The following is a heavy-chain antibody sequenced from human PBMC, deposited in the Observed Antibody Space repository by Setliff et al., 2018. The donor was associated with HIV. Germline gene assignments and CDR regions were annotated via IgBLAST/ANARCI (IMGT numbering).Heavy chain of an antibody. V-gene: IGHV4-4*08. CDR1: GGPMSGYY. CDR2: IYSSGTT. J-gene: IGHJ3*02. CDR3: AKYWRASGTYVFDI. D-gene: IGHD2-15*01. Sequence: SETLSLTCTVSGGPMSGYYWSWLRQSPVKGLEWIGYIYSSGTTNYNPSFKSRVSISLDTSRSQFSLMPSSVTAADTAIYYCAKYWRASGTYVFDIWGLGTMVTVSS.